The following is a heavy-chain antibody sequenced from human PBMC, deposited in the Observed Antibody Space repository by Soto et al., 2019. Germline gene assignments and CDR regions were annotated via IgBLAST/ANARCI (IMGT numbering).Heavy chain of an antibody. V-gene: IGHV1-18*01. Sequence: QGQLVQSVGEVKKPGASLKVSCKASGYNFILHGISWVRQAPGQGLEWMGWISAYNVNTNYEQNFQDRVTMTTDPSTSTVNMELRSLRSDDTAVYYCARVWYDGNSGAFDIWGQGTKVTFSS. J-gene: IGHJ3*02. CDR3: ARVWYDGNSGAFDI. CDR2: ISAYNVNT. D-gene: IGHD3-10*01. CDR1: GYNFILHG.